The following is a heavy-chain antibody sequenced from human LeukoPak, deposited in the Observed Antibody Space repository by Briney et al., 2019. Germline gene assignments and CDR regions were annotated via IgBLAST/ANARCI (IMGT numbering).Heavy chain of an antibody. J-gene: IGHJ6*02. CDR2: ISGGGGST. V-gene: IGHV3-23*01. D-gene: IGHD3/OR15-3a*01. Sequence: GGSLRLSCVVSGFTFSSYAMSWVRQAPGKGLAWVSAISGGGGSTYYADSVKGRFTISRDNSKNTLYLQMNSLRAEDTAVYYCANLGLDSLDVWGQGTTVTVSS. CDR1: GFTFSSYA. CDR3: ANLGLDSLDV.